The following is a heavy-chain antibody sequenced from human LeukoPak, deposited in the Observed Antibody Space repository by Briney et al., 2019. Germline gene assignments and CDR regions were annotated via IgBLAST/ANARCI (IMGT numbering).Heavy chain of an antibody. J-gene: IGHJ4*02. CDR3: AKDQNDFWSGLRYYFDY. D-gene: IGHD3-3*01. V-gene: IGHV3-23*01. CDR2: ISGSGGST. Sequence: GGSLRLSCAASGFTFSSYAMSWVRQAPGKGLEWVSAISGSGGSTYYADSVKGRFTISRDNSKNTLYLQMNSLRAEDTAAYYCAKDQNDFWSGLRYYFDYWGQGTLVTVSS. CDR1: GFTFSSYA.